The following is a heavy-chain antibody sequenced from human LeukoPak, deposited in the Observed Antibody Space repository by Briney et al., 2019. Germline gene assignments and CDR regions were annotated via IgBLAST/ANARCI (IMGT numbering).Heavy chain of an antibody. CDR3: ARRQKLRGPRAGDAFDI. CDR2: IYNSGST. V-gene: IGHV4-59*08. Sequence: SETLSLTCAVSGGPISDYYWTWIRQPPGKELEWIGYIYNSGSTNYNPSLKSRVTISVDMSKYQFSLKLSSVTAADTAMYYCARRQKLRGPRAGDAFDIWGQGTMVTVSS. D-gene: IGHD4/OR15-4a*01. J-gene: IGHJ3*02. CDR1: GGPISDYY.